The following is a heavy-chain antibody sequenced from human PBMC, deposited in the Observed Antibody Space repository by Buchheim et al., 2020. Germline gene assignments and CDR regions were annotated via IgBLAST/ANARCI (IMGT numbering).Heavy chain of an antibody. CDR3: ARHDEITGQLHMPHYYFDY. CDR1: GGSISSSSYY. J-gene: IGHJ4*02. D-gene: IGHD6-6*01. V-gene: IGHV4-39*01. CDR2: IYYSGST. Sequence: QLQLQESGPGLVKPSETLSLTCTVSGGSISSSSYYWGWIRQPPGKGLEWIGSIYYSGSTYYNPSLKSRVTISVDTSKNQFSLKLSSVTAADTAVYYCARHDEITGQLHMPHYYFDYWGQGTL.